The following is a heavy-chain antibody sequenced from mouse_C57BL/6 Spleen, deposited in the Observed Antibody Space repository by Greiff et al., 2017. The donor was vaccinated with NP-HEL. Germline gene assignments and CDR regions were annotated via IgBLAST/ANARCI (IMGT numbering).Heavy chain of an antibody. Sequence: VQLQQSGAELVRPGASVTLSCKASGYTFTDYEMHWVKQTPVHGLEWIGAIDPETGGTSYNQKFKGKAILTADKSSSTAYMELRSLTSEDSAVYYCTRDGDDGYLYWYFDVWGTGTTVTVSS. D-gene: IGHD2-3*01. CDR1: GYTFTDYE. J-gene: IGHJ1*03. V-gene: IGHV1-15*01. CDR2: IDPETGGT. CDR3: TRDGDDGYLYWYFDV.